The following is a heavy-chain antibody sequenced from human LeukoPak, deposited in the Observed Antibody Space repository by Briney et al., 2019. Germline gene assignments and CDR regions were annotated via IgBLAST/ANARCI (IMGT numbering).Heavy chain of an antibody. CDR2: ISGSGGST. D-gene: IGHD6-13*01. Sequence: PGGSLRLSCAASGFTFSSYAMSWVRQAPGKGLEWVSGISGSGGSTYYADSVKGRFTISRDNSKNSLYLQMNSLRTEDTALYYCARGKWGSSSWLYYFDYWGQGTLVTVSS. V-gene: IGHV3-23*01. J-gene: IGHJ4*02. CDR1: GFTFSSYA. CDR3: ARGKWGSSSWLYYFDY.